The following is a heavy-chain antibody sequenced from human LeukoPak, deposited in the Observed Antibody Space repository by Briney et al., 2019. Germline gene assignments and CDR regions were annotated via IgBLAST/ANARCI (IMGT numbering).Heavy chain of an antibody. D-gene: IGHD4-23*01. J-gene: IGHJ4*02. CDR3: ARGIRSRGNPDY. CDR1: GGSFSGYY. CDR2: INHSGST. Sequence: SETLSLTCAVYGGSFSGYYWTWIRQPPGKGLEWIGEINHSGSTNYNPSLKSRVTISVDTSKNQFSLKLSSVTAADTAVYYCARGIRSRGNPDYWGQGTLVTVSS. V-gene: IGHV4-34*01.